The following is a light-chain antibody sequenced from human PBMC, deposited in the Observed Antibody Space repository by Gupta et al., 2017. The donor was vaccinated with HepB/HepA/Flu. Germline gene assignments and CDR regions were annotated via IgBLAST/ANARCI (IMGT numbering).Light chain of an antibody. CDR1: SSEVGAYNY. Sequence: QSALTQPASVSGSPGQSITISCTGTSSEVGAYNYVSWYQQHPGKAPKLMIYDVSNRPSGVSNRFSGSKSGNTASLTISGLQAEDEADYYCCSYTSSATLIFGGGTKLTVL. CDR2: DVS. V-gene: IGLV2-14*01. J-gene: IGLJ2*01. CDR3: CSYTSSATLI.